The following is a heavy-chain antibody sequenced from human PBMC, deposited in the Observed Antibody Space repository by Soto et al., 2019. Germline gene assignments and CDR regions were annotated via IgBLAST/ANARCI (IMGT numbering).Heavy chain of an antibody. CDR3: ARGWIDTAMVPFDY. D-gene: IGHD5-18*01. Sequence: PSETLSLTWTVSGGSISSYDWSWIRQPPGKGLEWIGYIYYSGSTNYNPSLKSRVTISVDTSKNQFSLKLSSVTAADTAVYYCARGWIDTAMVPFDYWGQGTLVTVSS. J-gene: IGHJ4*02. CDR2: IYYSGST. CDR1: GGSISSYD. V-gene: IGHV4-59*01.